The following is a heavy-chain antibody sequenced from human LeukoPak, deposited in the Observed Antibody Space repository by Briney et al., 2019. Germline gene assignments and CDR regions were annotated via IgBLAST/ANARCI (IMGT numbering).Heavy chain of an antibody. D-gene: IGHD4-17*01. CDR3: TTWFDY. J-gene: IGHJ4*02. V-gene: IGHV3-66*01. Sequence: GGSLRLSCAASGFTFSSHYMSWVRQAPGKGLEWVSVIYSGGNTNYADSVKGRFTISRDNSKNTLYLQMNSLRADDTAVYYCTTWFDYWGQGTLVTVPS. CDR2: IYSGGNT. CDR1: GFTFSSHY.